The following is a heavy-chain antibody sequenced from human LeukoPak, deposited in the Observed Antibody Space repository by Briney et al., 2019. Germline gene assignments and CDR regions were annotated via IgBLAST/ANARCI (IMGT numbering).Heavy chain of an antibody. CDR1: GFTFSSYA. J-gene: IGHJ4*02. D-gene: IGHD2-21*02. Sequence: GSLRLSCAASGFTFSSYAMSWVRQAPGKGLEWVSGISDSGGSTYYADSVKGRFTISRDNSKNTLYLQMNSLRAEDTALYYCAKAALSAYCGGDCYSSYYWGQGTLVTVSS. V-gene: IGHV3-23*01. CDR3: AKAALSAYCGGDCYSSYY. CDR2: ISDSGGST.